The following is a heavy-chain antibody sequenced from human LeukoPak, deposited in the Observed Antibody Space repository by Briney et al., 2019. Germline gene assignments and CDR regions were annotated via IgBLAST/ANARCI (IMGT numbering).Heavy chain of an antibody. D-gene: IGHD5-18*01. V-gene: IGHV1-69*05. CDR2: IIPIFGTA. Sequence: SVKVSCKASGYTFTGYYMHWVRQAPGQGLEWMGGIIPIFGTANYAQKFQGRVTITTDESTSTAYMELSSLRSEDTAVYYCARSSYGLFDYWGQGTLVTVSS. CDR3: ARSSYGLFDY. J-gene: IGHJ4*02. CDR1: GYTFTGYY.